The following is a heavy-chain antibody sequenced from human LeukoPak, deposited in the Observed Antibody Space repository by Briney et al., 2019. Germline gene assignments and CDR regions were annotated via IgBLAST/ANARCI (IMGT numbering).Heavy chain of an antibody. CDR3: ASVGFDDAFDI. D-gene: IGHD3-10*01. V-gene: IGHV1-2*02. CDR1: GYTCTGYY. J-gene: IGHJ3*02. CDR2: INPNSGGT. Sequence: GASVTVSCKSSGYTCTGYYMHWVRQAPGQGLEWMGWINPNSGGTNYAHKFQGRVTMTRDTSISTAYMELSRLRSDDTAVYYCASVGFDDAFDIWGQGTMVTVSS.